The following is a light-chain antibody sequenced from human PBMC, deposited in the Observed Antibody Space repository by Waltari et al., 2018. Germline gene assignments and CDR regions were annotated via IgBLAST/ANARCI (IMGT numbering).Light chain of an antibody. V-gene: IGKV3-20*01. CDR2: AAS. CDR3: QHYVRLPVT. J-gene: IGKJ1*01. CDR1: QSVRGT. Sequence: EIVLTQSPATLSLSPGERATLSCRASQSVRGTLAWYQQKPGQPPRLLIYAASIRATGIPDRFSGSGSGTDFTLTISRLEPEDFAVYYCQHYVRLPVTFGQGTKVEIK.